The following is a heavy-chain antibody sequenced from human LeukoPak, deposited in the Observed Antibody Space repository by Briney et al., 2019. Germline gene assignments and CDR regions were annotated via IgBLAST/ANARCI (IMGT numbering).Heavy chain of an antibody. CDR2: ISGSGGST. D-gene: IGHD5-18*01. Sequence: GGSLRLSCAASGFTFSSYAMSWVRQAPGKGLEWVSAISGSGGSTYYADSVKGRFTIPRDNSKNTLYLQMNSLRAEDTAVYYCAKDGGYSYGPDLFDYWGQGTLVTVSS. CDR1: GFTFSSYA. V-gene: IGHV3-23*01. J-gene: IGHJ4*02. CDR3: AKDGGYSYGPDLFDY.